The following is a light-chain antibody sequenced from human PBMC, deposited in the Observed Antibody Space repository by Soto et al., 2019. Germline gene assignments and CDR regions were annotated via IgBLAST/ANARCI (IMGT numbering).Light chain of an antibody. CDR3: QQRSNWRGIT. V-gene: IGKV3D-20*02. J-gene: IGKJ5*01. CDR1: LTVSDNY. CDR2: GAS. Sequence: EIMMTQSPAILSVSPGERATLSCRASLTVSDNYLAWYQQKAGQAPRLVVYGASSRATGIPDRFSGSGSGTDFTLTISSLETEDFAVYYCQQRSNWRGITFGQGTRLEIK.